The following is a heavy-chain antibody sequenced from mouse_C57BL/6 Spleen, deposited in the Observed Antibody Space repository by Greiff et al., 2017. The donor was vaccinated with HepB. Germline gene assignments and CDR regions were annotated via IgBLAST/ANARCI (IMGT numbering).Heavy chain of an antibody. V-gene: IGHV1-50*01. D-gene: IGHD3-3*01. J-gene: IGHJ4*01. CDR1: GYTFTSYW. CDR3: ARMGWESYAMDY. Sequence: VQLQQPGAELVKPGASVKLSCKASGYTFTSYWMQWVKQRPGQGREWIGEIDPSDSYTNYNQKFKGKATLTVDTSSSTAYMQLSSLPSEDSAVYYCARMGWESYAMDYWGQGTSVTVSS. CDR2: IDPSDSYT.